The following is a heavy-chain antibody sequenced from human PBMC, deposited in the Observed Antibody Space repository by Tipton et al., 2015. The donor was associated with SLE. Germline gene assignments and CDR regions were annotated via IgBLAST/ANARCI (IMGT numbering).Heavy chain of an antibody. CDR2: LSFDGSNK. D-gene: IGHD3-10*01. J-gene: IGHJ6*02. CDR1: GFTFSSHS. CDR3: TLFEWFRELSFRGGPTHGMDV. Sequence: SLRLSCAASGFTFSSHSMHWVRQAPGKGLEWVAVLSFDGSNKYYADSVKGRFTISRDNSKKTLYLQMNSLRAEDTAVYYCTLFEWFRELSFRGGPTHGMDVWGQGTTVTVSS. V-gene: IGHV3-30-3*01.